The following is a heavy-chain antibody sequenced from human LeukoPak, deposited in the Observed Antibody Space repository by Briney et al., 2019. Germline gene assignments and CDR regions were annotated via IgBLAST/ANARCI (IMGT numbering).Heavy chain of an antibody. CDR3: ASLGLGYCSGGRCPGYFDL. CDR2: IIPILGIA. Sequence: SVKVSCKASGGTFSSYVISWVRQAPGQGHEWMGRIIPILGIANYAQRFQGRVTITADKSTTTAYMELSSLRSEDTAVYYCASLGLGYCSGGRCPGYFDLWGRGTLVTVSS. D-gene: IGHD2-15*01. CDR1: GGTFSSYV. J-gene: IGHJ2*01. V-gene: IGHV1-69*04.